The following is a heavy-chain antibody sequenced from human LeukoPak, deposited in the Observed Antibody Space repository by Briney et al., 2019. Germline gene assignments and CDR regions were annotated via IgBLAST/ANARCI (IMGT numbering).Heavy chain of an antibody. Sequence: SETLSLTCAVYGGSFSGYSWSWIRQPPGKGLEWIGEINHSGSTNYNPSLKSRVTISVDTSKNQFSLKLRSVAAADTAVYYCARGIGGVSWFDPWGQGTLVTVSS. D-gene: IGHD3-10*01. CDR1: GGSFSGYS. V-gene: IGHV4-34*01. J-gene: IGHJ5*02. CDR3: ARGIGGVSWFDP. CDR2: INHSGST.